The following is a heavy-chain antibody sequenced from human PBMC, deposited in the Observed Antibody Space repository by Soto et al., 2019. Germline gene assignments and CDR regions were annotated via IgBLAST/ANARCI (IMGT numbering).Heavy chain of an antibody. CDR3: AKETLGYCSSGSCTIDY. V-gene: IGHV3-23*01. J-gene: IGHJ4*02. D-gene: IGHD2-15*01. Sequence: EVQLLESGGGLVQPGGSLRLSCAASGFTFSSYAMSWVRQAPGKGLEWVSTISGGGDNTYYADSVRGRFTISRDNSKNTLYLHMNSLRAEDTAVYYCAKETLGYCSSGSCTIDYWGQGTPVTVSS. CDR1: GFTFSSYA. CDR2: ISGGGDNT.